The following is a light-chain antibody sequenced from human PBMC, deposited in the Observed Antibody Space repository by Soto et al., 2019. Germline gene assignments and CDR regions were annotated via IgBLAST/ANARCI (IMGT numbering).Light chain of an antibody. V-gene: IGLV2-23*01. J-gene: IGLJ2*01. CDR3: CSYTTYSLV. Sequence: QSALTQPASVSGSPGQSITISCTGTSSDVGRYDLVSWYQPHPGKAPQLLIFEGTKRPSGVSHRFSASKSGNTASLAISGLQAEDEADYYCCSYTTYSLVFGEGTKVTVL. CDR1: SSDVGRYDL. CDR2: EGT.